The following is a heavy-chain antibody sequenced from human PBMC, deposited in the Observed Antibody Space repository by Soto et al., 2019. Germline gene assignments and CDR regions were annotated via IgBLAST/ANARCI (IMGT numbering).Heavy chain of an antibody. CDR1: GYTFTSYD. D-gene: IGHD5-18*01. CDR2: MNPNSGNT. J-gene: IGHJ4*02. V-gene: IGHV1-8*01. CDR3: ARDIVAASTTTLRPRGQGYGNDY. Sequence: ASVKVSCKASGYTFTSYDINWVRQATGQGLEWMGWMNPNSGNTGYAQKFQGRVTMTRNTSISTAYMELSSLRSEDTATYFCARDIVAASTTTLRPRGQGYGNDYWGQGTLVTVSS.